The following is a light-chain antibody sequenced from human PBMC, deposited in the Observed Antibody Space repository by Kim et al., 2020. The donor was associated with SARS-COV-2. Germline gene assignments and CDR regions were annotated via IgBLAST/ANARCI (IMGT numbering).Light chain of an antibody. CDR1: QSISTW. J-gene: IGKJ4*01. V-gene: IGKV1-5*03. CDR2: KAS. Sequence: ASVGYRVTITCRASQSISTWLAWYQQKPGKAPKLLIYKASSLESGVPSRFSGSGSGTEFTLTISSLQPDDFATYYCQQYNSYPVTFGGGTKVDIK. CDR3: QQYNSYPVT.